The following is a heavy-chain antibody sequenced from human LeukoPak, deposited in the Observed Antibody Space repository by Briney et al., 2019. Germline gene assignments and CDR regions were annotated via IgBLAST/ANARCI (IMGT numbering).Heavy chain of an antibody. Sequence: SETLSLTCSVSGGSISSYYWSWIRQPAGKGLEWIGRIYTSGSTNYNPSLKSRVTMSVDTSKNQFSLKLGSVTAADTAVYYCARGPVRSSSWYLDYFDYWGQGALVTVSS. CDR3: ARGPVRSSSWYLDYFDY. V-gene: IGHV4-4*07. CDR1: GGSISSYY. J-gene: IGHJ4*02. D-gene: IGHD6-13*01. CDR2: IYTSGST.